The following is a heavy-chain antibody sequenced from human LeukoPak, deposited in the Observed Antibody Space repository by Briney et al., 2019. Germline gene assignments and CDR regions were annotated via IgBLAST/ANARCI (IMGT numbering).Heavy chain of an antibody. D-gene: IGHD3-10*01. CDR1: GFTFSSYA. CDR2: ISYDGSNK. J-gene: IGHJ4*02. V-gene: IGHV3-30*04. Sequence: GGSLRLSCAASGFTFSSYAMHWVRQAPGKGLEWVAVISYDGSNKYYADSVKGRFTISRDNSKNTLYLQMNSLRAEDTAVYYCARDRLGLWFGPPNRGGAFDYWGQGTLVTVSS. CDR3: ARDRLGLWFGPPNRGGAFDY.